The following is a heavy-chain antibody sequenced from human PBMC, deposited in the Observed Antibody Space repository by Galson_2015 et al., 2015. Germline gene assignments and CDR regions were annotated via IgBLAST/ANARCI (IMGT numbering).Heavy chain of an antibody. CDR1: GYTFTDHY. CDR2: VNPNTGGT. V-gene: IGHV1-2*02. D-gene: IGHD5-12*01. Sequence: SVKVSCKASGYTFTDHYINWVRQAPGQGLEWMGWVNPNTGGTNYAQRFQGRVTMSRDTSISTAYMELRRVTSDDTAVYYCARGDGDSGFDYRGGYFASWGQGTLLTVTS. CDR3: ARGDGDSGFDYRGGYFAS. J-gene: IGHJ4*02.